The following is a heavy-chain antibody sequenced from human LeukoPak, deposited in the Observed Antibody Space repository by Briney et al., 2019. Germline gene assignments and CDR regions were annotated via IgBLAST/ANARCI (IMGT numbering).Heavy chain of an antibody. V-gene: IGHV3-33*01. CDR1: GFTFSSNG. D-gene: IGHD6-19*01. CDR3: ARLTGWSAIDY. Sequence: GGSLRLSCAASGFTFSSNGMHWVRQAPGKGLEWVAIIWYDGSKSYYADSVKGRFTISRDNSKNTPYLQMDSLRAEDTALYYCARLTGWSAIDYWGQGTLVTVSS. J-gene: IGHJ4*02. CDR2: IWYDGSKS.